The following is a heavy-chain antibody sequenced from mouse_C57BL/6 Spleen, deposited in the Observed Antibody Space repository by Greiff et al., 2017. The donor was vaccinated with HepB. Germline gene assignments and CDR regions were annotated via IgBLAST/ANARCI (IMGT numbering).Heavy chain of an antibody. CDR3: ARGQDYYAMDY. CDR1: GYTFTSYW. Sequence: VQLQQPGAELVKPGASVKMSCKASGYTFTSYWITWVKQRPGKGLEWIGDIYPGSGSTNYNEKFKSKATLTVDTTSSTAYMQLSSLISEDSAVYYCARGQDYYAMDYWGQGTSVTVSS. V-gene: IGHV1-55*01. CDR2: IYPGSGST. J-gene: IGHJ4*01.